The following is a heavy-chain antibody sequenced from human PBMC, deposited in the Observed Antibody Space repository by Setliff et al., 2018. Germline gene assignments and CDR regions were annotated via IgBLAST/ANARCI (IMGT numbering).Heavy chain of an antibody. CDR3: AGVLRDYYGSGSYYNWFDP. V-gene: IGHV1-3*01. D-gene: IGHD3-10*01. Sequence: ASVKVSCKASGYTFTNYAIHWVRQAPGQRLEWMGWINAGNGNTKYSQKFQGRVTITRDTSASTAYMELSSLRSEDTAVYFCAGVLRDYYGSGSYYNWFDPWGQGTLVTVSS. J-gene: IGHJ5*02. CDR2: INAGNGNT. CDR1: GYTFTNYA.